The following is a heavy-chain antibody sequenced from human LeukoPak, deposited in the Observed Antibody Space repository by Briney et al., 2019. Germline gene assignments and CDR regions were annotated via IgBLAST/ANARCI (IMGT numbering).Heavy chain of an antibody. J-gene: IGHJ4*02. CDR2: INPNSGGT. CDR3: ARGPDGY. Sequence: ASVTVSFTASGYTFTGYYMHWVRQAPGQGLEWMGWINPNSGGTNYAQKFQGRVTMTRDTSISTVYMELSRLRSDDTAVYYCARGPDGYWGQGTLVIVSS. V-gene: IGHV1-2*02. D-gene: IGHD1-14*01. CDR1: GYTFTGYY.